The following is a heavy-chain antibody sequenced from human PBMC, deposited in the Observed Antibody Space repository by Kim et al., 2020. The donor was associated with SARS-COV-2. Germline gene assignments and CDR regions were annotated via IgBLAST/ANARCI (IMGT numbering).Heavy chain of an antibody. J-gene: IGHJ4*02. Sequence: AQKFQGRVTMTRDTSTSTVYMELSSLRSEDTAVYYCARDTGIIAAAGTFYWGQGTLVTVSS. V-gene: IGHV1-46*01. CDR3: ARDTGIIAAAGTFY. D-gene: IGHD6-13*01.